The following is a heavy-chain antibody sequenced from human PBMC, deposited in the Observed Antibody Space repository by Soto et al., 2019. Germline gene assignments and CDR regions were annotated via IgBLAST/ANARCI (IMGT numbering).Heavy chain of an antibody. CDR2: MNPNSGNT. Sequence: ASVKVSCKASGYTFTSYDINWVRQATGQGLEWMGWMNPNSGNTGYAQKFQGRVTMTRNTSISTAYMELSSLRSEDTAVYYCARRTGAYCTNGVCYHREADEAFDIWGQGTMVTVS. D-gene: IGHD2-8*01. J-gene: IGHJ3*02. CDR1: GYTFTSYD. CDR3: ARRTGAYCTNGVCYHREADEAFDI. V-gene: IGHV1-8*01.